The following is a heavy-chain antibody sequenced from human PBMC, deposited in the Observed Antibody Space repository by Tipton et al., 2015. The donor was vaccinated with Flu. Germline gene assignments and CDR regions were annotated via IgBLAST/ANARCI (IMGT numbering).Heavy chain of an antibody. CDR1: GDSISSGTYY. J-gene: IGHJ4*02. Sequence: TLSLTCTVSGDSISSGTYYWRWFRQPAGKGLEWIGRIYTSGSTSYNPSLKSRVTMSVDTSKNQFSLKVNSVTAADTAVYYCASGACSSSTCPKGGFDNWGQGTLVVVSS. D-gene: IGHD2-2*01. V-gene: IGHV4-61*02. CDR3: ASGACSSSTCPKGGFDN. CDR2: IYTSGST.